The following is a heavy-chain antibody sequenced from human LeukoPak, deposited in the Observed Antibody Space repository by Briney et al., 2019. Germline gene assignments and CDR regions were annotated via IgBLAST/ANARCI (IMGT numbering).Heavy chain of an antibody. J-gene: IGHJ4*02. Sequence: GGSLRLSCAASGFTFKTFGMNLVRQAPGKGLEWVAFIRYDGTIQYYADSVKGRFTISRDNSNNILYLQMNSLRAEDTAVYFCAKGYGENHFDSWGQGTLVTVSS. D-gene: IGHD3-16*01. CDR2: IRYDGTIQ. CDR3: AKGYGENHFDS. V-gene: IGHV3-30*02. CDR1: GFTFKTFG.